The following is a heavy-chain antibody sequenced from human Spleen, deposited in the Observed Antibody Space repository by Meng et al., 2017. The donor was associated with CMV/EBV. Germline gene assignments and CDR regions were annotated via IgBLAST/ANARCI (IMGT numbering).Heavy chain of an antibody. Sequence: SSGSYYESWIRQPPGKGLEWLGSIYYNENTYYNPALKNRVTISIDRSKNQFSLKLSSVTAADTAVYYCERQPISTVTPPYWYFDLWGRGTLVTVSS. CDR3: ERQPISTVTPPYWYFDL. J-gene: IGHJ2*01. CDR2: IYYNENT. D-gene: IGHD4-11*01. CDR1: SSGSYY. V-gene: IGHV4-39*01.